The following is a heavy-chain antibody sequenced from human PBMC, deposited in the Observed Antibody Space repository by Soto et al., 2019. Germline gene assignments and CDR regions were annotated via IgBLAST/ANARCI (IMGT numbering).Heavy chain of an antibody. Sequence: SETLSLTCAVYGGSFSGYYWSWIRQPPGKGLEWIGEINHSGSTNYNPSLKSRVTISVDTSKNQFSLKLSSVTAADTAVYYCARYHGGKTSTPTVGEGYFDYWGQRTLVTVSS. CDR1: GGSFSGYY. CDR2: INHSGST. CDR3: ARYHGGKTSTPTVGEGYFDY. J-gene: IGHJ4*02. D-gene: IGHD2-2*01. V-gene: IGHV4-34*01.